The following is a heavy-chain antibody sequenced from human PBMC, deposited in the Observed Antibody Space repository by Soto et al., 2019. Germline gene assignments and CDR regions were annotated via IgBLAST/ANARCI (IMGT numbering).Heavy chain of an antibody. V-gene: IGHV3-30-3*01. CDR2: ISYDGGNK. CDR3: ARSFETLVLIRAFWFDP. Sequence: TGGSLRLSCAASAFTFSSYSMHWVRQAPGKWLEWVAVISYDGGNKYYADSAKGRFTISRGNSKNTLSLQMNSLRPEDTAVYYCARSFETLVLIRAFWFDPWGQGTLVTVSS. CDR1: AFTFSSYS. J-gene: IGHJ5*02. D-gene: IGHD3-22*01.